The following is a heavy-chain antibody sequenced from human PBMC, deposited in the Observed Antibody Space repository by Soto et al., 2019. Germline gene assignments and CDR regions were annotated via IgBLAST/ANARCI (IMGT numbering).Heavy chain of an antibody. CDR3: ARLGYRSSSSWFDP. D-gene: IGHD6-6*01. V-gene: IGHV4-39*01. Sequence: SETLSLTCTVSGGSISSSSYYWGWIRQPPGKGLEWIGSIYYSGSTYYNPSLKSRVTISVDTSKNQFSLKLSSVTAADTAVYYCARLGYRSSSSWFDPWGQGTLVTVSS. CDR1: GGSISSSSYY. CDR2: IYYSGST. J-gene: IGHJ5*02.